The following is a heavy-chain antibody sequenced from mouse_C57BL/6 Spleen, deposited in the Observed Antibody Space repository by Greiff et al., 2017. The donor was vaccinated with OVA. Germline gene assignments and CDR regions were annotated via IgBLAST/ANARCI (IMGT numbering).Heavy chain of an antibody. CDR3: ARGGDYDGYYYAMDY. D-gene: IGHD2-4*01. V-gene: IGHV1-55*01. J-gene: IGHJ4*01. CDR1: GYTFTSYW. Sequence: QVQLQQPGAELVKPGASVTMSCKASGYTFTSYWITWVQQRPGQGLAWIGDLYPGSCSTNYNEKFKSKATLTVDTSSSTAYMQLSMMTCEDSAVYDGARGGDYDGYYYAMDYWGQGTLVTVSA. CDR2: LYPGSCST.